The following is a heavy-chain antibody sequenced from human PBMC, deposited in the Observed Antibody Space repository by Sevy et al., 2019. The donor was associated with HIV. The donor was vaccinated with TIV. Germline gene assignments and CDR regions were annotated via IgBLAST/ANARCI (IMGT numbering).Heavy chain of an antibody. CDR2: IKNNNEGGTA. CDR1: GFSFSGAW. V-gene: IGHV3-15*01. CDR3: TTGAGLTPWYALQY. D-gene: IGHD3-9*01. J-gene: IGHJ1*01. Sequence: GGSLRLSCAASGFSFSGAWMRWVRQAPGEGLEWVGRIKNNNEGGTADYAAAVEGRFTISRDDSKNAVYLQLNSLKTEDTAVNYCTTGAGLTPWYALQYWGRGTLVTVSS.